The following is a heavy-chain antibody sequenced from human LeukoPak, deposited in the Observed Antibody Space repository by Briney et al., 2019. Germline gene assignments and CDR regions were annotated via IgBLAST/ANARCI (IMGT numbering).Heavy chain of an antibody. CDR1: GGSISSGGYS. CDR3: ARGPRGAKGSGWYLLGFDY. J-gene: IGHJ4*02. CDR2: IYHSGST. Sequence: SETLSLTCAVSGGSISSGGYSWSWIRQPPGKGLEWIGYIYHSGSTYYNPSLKSRVTISVDTPTNQFSLKLSSVTAADTAIYYCARGPRGAKGSGWYLLGFDYWGQGTLVTVSS. V-gene: IGHV4-30-2*01. D-gene: IGHD6-19*01.